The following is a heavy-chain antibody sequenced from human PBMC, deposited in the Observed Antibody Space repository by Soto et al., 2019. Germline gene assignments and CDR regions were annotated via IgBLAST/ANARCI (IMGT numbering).Heavy chain of an antibody. CDR2: IIPIFGTA. V-gene: IGHV1-69*13. D-gene: IGHD1-26*01. Sequence: SVKVSGKASGGTFSSYAISWVRQAPGQGLEWMGGIIPIFGTANYAQKFQGRVTITADESTSTAYMELSSLRSEDTAVYYCARGEGTLYYYYYGMDVWGQGTTVTVSS. CDR1: GGTFSSYA. CDR3: ARGEGTLYYYYYGMDV. J-gene: IGHJ6*02.